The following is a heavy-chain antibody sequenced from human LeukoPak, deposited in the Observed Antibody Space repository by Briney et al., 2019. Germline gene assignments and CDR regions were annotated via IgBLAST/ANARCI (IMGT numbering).Heavy chain of an antibody. CDR3: AKGRARAN. CDR1: GFTFAKYA. CDR2: ISGSGNVT. J-gene: IGHJ4*02. Sequence: QPGGSLKLSCVGSGFTFAKYAMTWVREAPGKGLEWVSVISGSGNVTYYAESVKGRFTISRDNSKRTLYLQMDSLRADDTAIYYCAKGRARANWGQGTLVLVSS. V-gene: IGHV3-23*01.